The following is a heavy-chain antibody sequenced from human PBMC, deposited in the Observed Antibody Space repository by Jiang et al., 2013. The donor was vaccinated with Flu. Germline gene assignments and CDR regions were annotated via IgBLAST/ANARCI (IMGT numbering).Heavy chain of an antibody. CDR2: INPSGGST. CDR1: GYTFTSYY. D-gene: IGHD3-10*01. J-gene: IGHJ5*02. CDR3: ARDKGFGELWGWSDP. Sequence: SGAEVKKPGASVKVSCKASGYTFTSYYMHWVRQAPGQGLEWMGIINPSGGSTTYAQKFQGRVTMTRDTSTSTVYMELSSLRSEDTAVYYCARDKGFGELWGWSDPWGQGTLVTVSS. V-gene: IGHV1-46*01.